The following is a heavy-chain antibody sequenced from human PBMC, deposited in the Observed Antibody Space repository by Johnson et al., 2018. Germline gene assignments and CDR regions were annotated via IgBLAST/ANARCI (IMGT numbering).Heavy chain of an antibody. J-gene: IGHJ6*03. V-gene: IGHV3-30*03. CDR3: ARESRVYYYYYMDV. CDR2: ISDDGSNK. Sequence: VQLVESGGGVVQPGRSLRLSCAASGFTFSSYGMHWVRQAPGKGLEWVAVISDDGSNKYYADSVQGRFTISSDNSKNTLYLQMNSLRAEDTAVYYCARESRVYYYYYMDVWGKGTTVTVSS. CDR1: GFTFSSYG.